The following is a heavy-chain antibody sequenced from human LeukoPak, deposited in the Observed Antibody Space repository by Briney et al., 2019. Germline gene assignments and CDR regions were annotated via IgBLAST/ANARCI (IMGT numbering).Heavy chain of an antibody. D-gene: IGHD5-12*01. CDR2: ITYDNDT. J-gene: IGHJ4*02. CDR1: GFLFEDYT. Sequence: GGSLRLSCAASGFLFEDYTMHWVRQAPGKGLEWVSLITYDNDTYYTDSVKGRFTISRDNSKSSLFLQMNSLRNEDTALYYCSKDTYSGSEGYFEYWGQGTLVTVSS. CDR3: SKDTYSGSEGYFEY. V-gene: IGHV3-43*01.